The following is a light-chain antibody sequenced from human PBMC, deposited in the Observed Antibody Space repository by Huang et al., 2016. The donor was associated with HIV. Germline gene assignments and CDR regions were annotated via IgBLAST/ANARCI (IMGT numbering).Light chain of an antibody. Sequence: DIQMTQSPTSLSASVGDRVTITCRASQGIANYLAWYQQKPGKVPQLLIYASSTLQSGVTSRFSGSGSVTDFTLTISSLQPEDVATDYCQGYNSAPFTFGPGTKVDLK. CDR2: ASS. J-gene: IGKJ3*01. V-gene: IGKV1-27*01. CDR1: QGIANY. CDR3: QGYNSAPFT.